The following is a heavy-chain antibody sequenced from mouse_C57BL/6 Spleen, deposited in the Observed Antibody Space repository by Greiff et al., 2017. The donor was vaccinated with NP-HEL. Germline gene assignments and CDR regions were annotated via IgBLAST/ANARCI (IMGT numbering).Heavy chain of an antibody. CDR2: IYPRDGST. D-gene: IGHD4-1*01. CDR3: ARLTGGDAMDY. J-gene: IGHJ4*01. CDR1: GYTFTSYD. Sequence: VQLQQSGPELVKPGASVKLSCKASGYTFTSYDINWVKQRPGQGLEWIGWIYPRDGSTKYNEKFKGKATLTVDTSSSTAYMERHSLTSEDSAVYFCARLTGGDAMDYWGQGTSVTVSS. V-gene: IGHV1-85*01.